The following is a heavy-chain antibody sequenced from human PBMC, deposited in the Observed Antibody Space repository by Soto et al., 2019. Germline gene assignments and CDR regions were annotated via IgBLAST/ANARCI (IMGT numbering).Heavy chain of an antibody. D-gene: IGHD2-2*02. V-gene: IGHV3-23*01. CDR1: GFTFSDFA. Sequence: PGGSLRLSCAASGFTFSDFAMSWVRQAPGKGLEWVSGISGTNYNIYSIYYADSVKGRFTISRDNSQSTLYLQMNSLRVDDTAVYYCAKAAYTLPTDYWGQGALVTVSS. CDR3: AKAAYTLPTDY. CDR2: ISGTNYNIYSI. J-gene: IGHJ4*02.